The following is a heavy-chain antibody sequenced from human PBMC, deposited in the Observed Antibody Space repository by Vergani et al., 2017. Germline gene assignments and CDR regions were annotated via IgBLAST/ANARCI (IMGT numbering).Heavy chain of an antibody. Sequence: QVQLVQSGAEVKKPGSSVKVSCKASGGTFSSYAISWVRQAPGQGLEWMGGIIPIFGTANYAQKFQGRVTITADESTSTAYMELSSLRSEDTAVYYCASSVVVVPAAISWFDRWGQGALVTVSS. V-gene: IGHV1-69*12. J-gene: IGHJ5*02. CDR3: ASSVVVVPAAISWFDR. CDR2: IIPIFGTA. D-gene: IGHD2-2*02. CDR1: GGTFSSYA.